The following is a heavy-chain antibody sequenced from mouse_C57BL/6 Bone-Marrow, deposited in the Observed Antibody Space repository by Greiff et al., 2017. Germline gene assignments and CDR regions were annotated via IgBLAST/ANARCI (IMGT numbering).Heavy chain of an antibody. CDR2: IDPSDSET. CDR1: GYTFTSYW. CDR3: ARYRDDFYFDD. V-gene: IGHV1-52*01. J-gene: IGHJ2*01. Sequence: VQLQQPGAELVRPGSSVKLSCKASGYTFTSYWMHWVKQRPIQGLEWIGNIDPSDSETHYNQKFKDKATLTVDTSSSPAYMQLTSLTSEDSAVYYCARYRDDFYFDDWGQGTTLTVSS. D-gene: IGHD2-14*01.